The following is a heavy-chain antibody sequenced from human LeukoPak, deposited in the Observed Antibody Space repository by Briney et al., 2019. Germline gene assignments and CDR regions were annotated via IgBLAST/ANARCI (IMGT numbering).Heavy chain of an antibody. Sequence: PSGTLSLTCAVSGGSISSSNWWSWVRQPPGKGLEWIGEIYHSGSTNYNPSLKSRVTISVDKSKNQFSLKLSSVTAADTAVYYCARILSWYDSSGYAQDYFDYWGQGTLVTVSS. CDR3: ARILSWYDSSGYAQDYFDY. D-gene: IGHD3-22*01. J-gene: IGHJ4*02. CDR1: GGSISSSNW. CDR2: IYHSGST. V-gene: IGHV4-4*02.